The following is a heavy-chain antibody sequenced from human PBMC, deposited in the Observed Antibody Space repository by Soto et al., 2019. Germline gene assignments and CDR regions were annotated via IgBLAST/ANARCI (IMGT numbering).Heavy chain of an antibody. D-gene: IGHD5-12*01. CDR2: IDPKSGGT. CDR1: GPTFIAYY. V-gene: IGHV1-2*02. J-gene: IGHJ4*02. CDR3: ARVSVDVPE. Sequence: QLVQSGAEVNKPGASVRVSCKTSGPTFIAYYIHRVRQAPGQGLEWMGWIDPKSGGTTYEQKFLGRVTMTRDTSINTAYMDLNRLTSDDTAVYYCARVSVDVPEWGQGTLITVSS.